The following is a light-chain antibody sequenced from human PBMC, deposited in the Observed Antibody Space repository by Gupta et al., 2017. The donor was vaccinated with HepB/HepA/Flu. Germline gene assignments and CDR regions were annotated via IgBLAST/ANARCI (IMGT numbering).Light chain of an antibody. CDR3: AAWDDSLHGFYV. CDR2: RDT. V-gene: IGLV1-44*01. J-gene: IGLJ1*01. CDR1: SSNIGSNI. Sequence: CSRISSNIGSNIVNWYQKFPGMAPKLLIYRDTQRPSGVSDRFSASKSGTSASLAISGLQSEDEADYYCAAWDDSLHGFYVFGTGTKVSV.